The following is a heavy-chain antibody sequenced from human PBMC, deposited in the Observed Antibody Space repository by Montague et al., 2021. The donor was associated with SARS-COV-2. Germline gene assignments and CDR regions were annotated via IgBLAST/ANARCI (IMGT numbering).Heavy chain of an antibody. V-gene: IGHV4-39*07. D-gene: IGHD3-16*01. J-gene: IGHJ4*02. CDR3: ARVGGGRTSYC. CDR1: GDSVSSTTYY. Sequence: SETLSLTCTVSGDSVSSTTYYWAWIRQPPGKGLDYIGTIYYSGSSYYNPSLKSRVAMSVDTSKNQFSLKLDSVTAADTAVYYCARVGGGRTSYCWGQGILVTVSS. CDR2: IYYSGSS.